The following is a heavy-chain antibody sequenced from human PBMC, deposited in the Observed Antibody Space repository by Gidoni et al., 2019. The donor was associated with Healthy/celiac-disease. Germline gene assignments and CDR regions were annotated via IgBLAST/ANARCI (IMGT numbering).Heavy chain of an antibody. CDR2: INHSGST. D-gene: IGHD1-26*01. V-gene: IGHV4-34*01. CDR1: GGSFSGYY. Sequence: QVQLQQWGAGLLKPSETLSLTCAVYGGSFSGYYWSWIRQPPGKGLEWIGEINHSGSTNYTPSLKSRVTISVDTSKNQFSLKLSSVTAADTAVYYCASWALVGATVAFDYWGQGTLVTVSS. CDR3: ASWALVGATVAFDY. J-gene: IGHJ4*02.